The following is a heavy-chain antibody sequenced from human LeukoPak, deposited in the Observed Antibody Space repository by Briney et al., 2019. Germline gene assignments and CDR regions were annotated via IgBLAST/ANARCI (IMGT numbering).Heavy chain of an antibody. CDR1: GFTFSLYG. Sequence: GGSLRLSCAASGFTFSLYGIHWVRQAPGKGLEWVAVISYDGSNKYYADSVKGRFTISRDNSKNTLYLQMNSLRAEDTAVYYCARGCSSGWYYFDYWGQGTLVTVSS. V-gene: IGHV3-30*03. D-gene: IGHD6-19*01. CDR2: ISYDGSNK. CDR3: ARGCSSGWYYFDY. J-gene: IGHJ4*02.